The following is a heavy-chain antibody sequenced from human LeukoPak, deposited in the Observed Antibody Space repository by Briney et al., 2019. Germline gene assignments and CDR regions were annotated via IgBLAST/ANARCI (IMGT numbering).Heavy chain of an antibody. CDR1: GGSPSSYY. V-gene: IGHV4-59*01. D-gene: IGHD5-24*01. CDR3: ARDQSDGYFDY. Sequence: SETLSLTCTVSGGSPSSYYWSWIRQPPGKGLEWRGYIYYSVTTDYNPSPKSRVTISVDTSKNHFSLKLGSVTAADTAVYYCARDQSDGYFDYWGQGTLVTVSS. J-gene: IGHJ4*02. CDR2: IYYSVTT.